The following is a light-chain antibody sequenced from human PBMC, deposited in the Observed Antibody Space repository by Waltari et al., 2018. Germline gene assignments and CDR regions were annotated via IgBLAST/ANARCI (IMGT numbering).Light chain of an antibody. CDR2: AVS. V-gene: IGLV2-14*01. Sequence: QSARTQPASVSGSPGQSITISCTGPSSDVGGYTYVSWYQQHPGKAPKLMIYAVSNRPSGVSNRFSGSKSGNTASLTISGLQAEDEADYYCSSYTSSSTLVFGGGTKLTVL. CDR3: SSYTSSSTLV. J-gene: IGLJ2*01. CDR1: SSDVGGYTY.